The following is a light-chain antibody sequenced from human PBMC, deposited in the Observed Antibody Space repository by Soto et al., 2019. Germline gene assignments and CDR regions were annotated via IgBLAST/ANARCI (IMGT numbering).Light chain of an antibody. CDR3: AAWDDSLSGRV. CDR2: RNN. V-gene: IGLV1-47*01. CDR1: NSNIGSNY. Sequence: QRVLTQPPSASGTPGERVTVPYSGSNSNIGSNYVYWYQQLPGTAPKLLIYRNNQWPSGVPDRFSGSKSGTSASLAISGLRSEDEADYYCAAWDDSLSGRVFGTGTKVTVL. J-gene: IGLJ1*01.